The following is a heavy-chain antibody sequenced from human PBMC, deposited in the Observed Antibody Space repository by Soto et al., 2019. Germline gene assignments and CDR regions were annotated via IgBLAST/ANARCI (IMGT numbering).Heavy chain of an antibody. CDR3: ARDQIAALDP. V-gene: IGHV4-34*01. D-gene: IGHD6-6*01. Sequence: SETLSLTCAVYGGSFSGYYWSWIRQPPGKGLEWIGEINHSGSTNYNPSLKSRVTISVDTSKNQFSLKLSSVTAADTAVYYCARDQIAALDPWGQGTLVTVSS. CDR2: INHSGST. CDR1: GGSFSGYY. J-gene: IGHJ5*02.